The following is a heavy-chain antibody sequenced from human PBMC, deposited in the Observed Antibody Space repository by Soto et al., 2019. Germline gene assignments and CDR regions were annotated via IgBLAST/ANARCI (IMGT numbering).Heavy chain of an antibody. Sequence: ASVKVSCKASGYTFTSYYMHWVRQSPGQGLGWMVIINPSVGSTSYAQKFQGRVTMTRDKSTSTVYMELSSLRSEDTAVYYCARDRESTLFGVVIKYYYYYYGMDVWGQGTTVTVSS. CDR2: INPSVGST. V-gene: IGHV1-46*01. CDR3: ARDRESTLFGVVIKYYYYYYGMDV. J-gene: IGHJ6*02. CDR1: GYTFTSYY. D-gene: IGHD3-3*01.